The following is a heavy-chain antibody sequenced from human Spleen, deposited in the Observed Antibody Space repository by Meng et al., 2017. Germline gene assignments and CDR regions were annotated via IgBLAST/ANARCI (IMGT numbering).Heavy chain of an antibody. CDR3: ARAHLPNYYDSSGYLVDAFDI. J-gene: IGHJ3*02. D-gene: IGHD3-22*01. CDR2: MNPNSGNT. Sequence: ASVKVSCKASGYTFTNYDINWVRQATGQGLEWMGWMNPNSGNTGYAQKFQGRVTITRNTSISTAYMELSSLRSEDTAVYYCARAHLPNYYDSSGYLVDAFDIWGQGTMVTVSS. CDR1: GYTFTNYD. V-gene: IGHV1-8*03.